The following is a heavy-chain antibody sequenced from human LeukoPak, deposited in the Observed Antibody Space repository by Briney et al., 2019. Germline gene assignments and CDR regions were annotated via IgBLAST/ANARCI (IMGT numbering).Heavy chain of an antibody. Sequence: PSETLFLTCAVYGGSFSGYYWSWIRQPPGKGLEWIGEINHSGNTNYNPSLKSRVTISVDTSKNQFSLKLSSVTAADTAVYYCARGRQWRGQLLYQLYDSSGYYSDNWIDPWGQGTQATVSS. D-gene: IGHD3-22*01. V-gene: IGHV4-34*01. CDR2: INHSGNT. CDR3: ARGRQWRGQLLYQLYDSSGYYSDNWIDP. J-gene: IGHJ5*02. CDR1: GGSFSGYY.